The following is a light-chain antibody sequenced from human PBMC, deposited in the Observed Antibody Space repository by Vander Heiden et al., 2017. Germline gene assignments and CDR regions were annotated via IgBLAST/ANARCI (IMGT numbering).Light chain of an antibody. J-gene: IGKJ4*01. V-gene: IGKV1-39*01. CDR1: QTIGSY. Sequence: DIQMTQSPSSLSASVGDTVTLLCRASQTIGSYLNWYQQKPGKAPKLLIFAGTTLLSPVPPTLSASRSGTDFTLTISMVQPEHFATYYCHQSYNSPPSFAGGT. CDR2: AGT. CDR3: HQSYNSPPS.